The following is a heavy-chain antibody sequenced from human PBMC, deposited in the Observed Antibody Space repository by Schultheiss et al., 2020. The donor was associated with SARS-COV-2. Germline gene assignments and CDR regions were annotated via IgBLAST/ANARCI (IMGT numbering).Heavy chain of an antibody. CDR3: ARLYYDYYYMDV. D-gene: IGHD3-3*01. J-gene: IGHJ6*03. Sequence: SQTLSLTCTVSGGSISSYYWGWIRQPPGKGLEWIGSIYYSGSTYYNPSLKSRVTISVDTSKNQFSLKLSSVTAADTAVYYCARLYYDYYYMDVWGKGTTVTVSS. CDR2: IYYSGST. V-gene: IGHV4-39*01. CDR1: GGSISSYY.